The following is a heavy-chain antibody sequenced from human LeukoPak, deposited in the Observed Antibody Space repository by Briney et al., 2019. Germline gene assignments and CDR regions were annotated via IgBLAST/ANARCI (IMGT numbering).Heavy chain of an antibody. V-gene: IGHV3-21*01. J-gene: IGHJ4*02. CDR2: ISSSSSYI. CDR3: ARSSGYYQLDY. D-gene: IGHD3-22*01. Sequence: GGSLRLSCAASGFTFNTYSMSWVRQAPGEWVEWVSSISSSSSYIYYADSVKGRFTISRDNAKNSLYLQMNSLRAEDTAVYYCARSSGYYQLDYWGQGTLVTVSS. CDR1: GFTFNTYS.